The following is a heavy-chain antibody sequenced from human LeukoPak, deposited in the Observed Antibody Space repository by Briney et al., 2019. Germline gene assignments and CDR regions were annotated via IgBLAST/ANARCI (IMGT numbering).Heavy chain of an antibody. CDR2: KKPNSGNE. CDR3: AANLLGYCSSTSCHRPDI. Sequence: ASVKVSCKASGYTFTTYDINWVRHATGQGLEWMGWKKPNSGNEGYAQKFQGRVTMTRTTSISTAYMELSSLRSEDTAVYYCAANLLGYCSSTSCHRPDIWGQGTMVTVSS. V-gene: IGHV1-8*01. J-gene: IGHJ3*02. CDR1: GYTFTTYD. D-gene: IGHD2-2*01.